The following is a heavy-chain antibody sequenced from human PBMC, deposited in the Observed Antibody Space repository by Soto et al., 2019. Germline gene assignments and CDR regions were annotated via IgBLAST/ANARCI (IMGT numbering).Heavy chain of an antibody. CDR1: GFSLTTNQVG. Sequence: QITLRESGPTLVKPTETLTLTCTFSGFSLTTNQVGVGWIRQPPGKALEWLALIFWNEDKRYSPSLDNRLTITKDTSKNQVVLTMIDMDPADTATFYCVHVYFRGWKSGPDNWGQGTPVTVYS. D-gene: IGHD1-1*01. J-gene: IGHJ4*02. CDR3: VHVYFRGWKSGPDN. CDR2: IFWNEDK. V-gene: IGHV2-5*01.